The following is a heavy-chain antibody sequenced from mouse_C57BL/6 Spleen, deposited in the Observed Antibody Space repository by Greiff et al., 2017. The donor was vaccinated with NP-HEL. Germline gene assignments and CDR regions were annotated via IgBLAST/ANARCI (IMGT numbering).Heavy chain of an antibody. CDR2: IHPNSGST. D-gene: IGHD2-4*01. CDR3: ARQHDYDGEIPY. Sequence: VQLQQPGAELVKPGASVKLSCKASGYTFTSYWMHWVKQRPGQGLEWIGMIHPNSGSTNYNEKFKSKATLTVDKSSSTAYMQLSSLTSEDSAVYYCARQHDYDGEIPYWGQGTLVTVSA. V-gene: IGHV1-64*01. J-gene: IGHJ3*01. CDR1: GYTFTSYW.